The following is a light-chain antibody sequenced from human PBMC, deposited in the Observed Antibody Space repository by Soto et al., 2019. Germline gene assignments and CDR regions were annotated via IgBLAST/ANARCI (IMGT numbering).Light chain of an antibody. J-gene: IGLJ2*01. CDR2: LNSDGSH. CDR3: QTWGSGIVV. CDR1: SGHSNYA. Sequence: QPVLTQSPSASASLGASVKLTCTLSSGHSNYAIAWHQQQSEKGPRYLMKLNSDGSHSKGDGIPDRFSGSSSGAERYLTISRLQSEDEADYYCQTWGSGIVVFGGGTKRTVL. V-gene: IGLV4-69*01.